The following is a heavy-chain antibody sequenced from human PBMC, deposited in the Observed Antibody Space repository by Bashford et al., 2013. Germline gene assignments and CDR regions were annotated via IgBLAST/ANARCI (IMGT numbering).Heavy chain of an antibody. J-gene: IGHJ5*02. V-gene: IGHV1-3*01. CDR1: GYTFTSYA. CDR2: INVGNGNT. Sequence: VASVKVSCKASGYTFTSYALHWVRQAPGQRLEWMGWINVGNGNTKYSQKFQGRVTITRDTSASTVYMEVNSLRSEDTAVYYCARDDSVANNWCDPVGPREPWSPSPQ. CDR3: ARDDSVANNWCDP. D-gene: IGHD5-12*01.